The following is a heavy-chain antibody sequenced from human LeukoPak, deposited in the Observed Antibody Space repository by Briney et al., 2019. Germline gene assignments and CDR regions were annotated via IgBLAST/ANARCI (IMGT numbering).Heavy chain of an antibody. CDR1: GGTFSSYA. J-gene: IGHJ4*02. V-gene: IGHV1-69*13. Sequence: SAKVSCKASGGTFSSYAISWVRQAPGQGLEWMGGIIPIFGTANYAQKFQGRVTITADESTSTAYMELSSLRSEDTAVYYCARDLSGVAGYTYGRGIDYWGQGTLVTVSS. CDR3: ARDLSGVAGYTYGRGIDY. D-gene: IGHD5-18*01. CDR2: IIPIFGTA.